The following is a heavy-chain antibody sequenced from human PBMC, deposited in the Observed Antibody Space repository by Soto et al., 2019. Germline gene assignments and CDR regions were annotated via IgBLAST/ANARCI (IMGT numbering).Heavy chain of an antibody. CDR3: ARLGYCSNAVCDVYFYGMDV. D-gene: IGHD2-8*01. Sequence: KTSETLSLTCTVSSGSINSGGYYWSWIRQHPGRGLEWIGYIYYSGSTYYNPSLKSRVTISIDTSKNQFSLKLTSVTAADTAVYYCARLGYCSNAVCDVYFYGMDVWGQGTTVTVSS. CDR1: SGSINSGGYY. J-gene: IGHJ6*02. CDR2: IYYSGST. V-gene: IGHV4-31*03.